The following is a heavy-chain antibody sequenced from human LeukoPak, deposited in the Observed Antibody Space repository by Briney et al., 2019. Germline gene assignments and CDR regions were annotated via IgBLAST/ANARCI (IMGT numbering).Heavy chain of an antibody. Sequence: GASVKVSCKASGYTFTGYYMHWVRQAPGQGLEWVGWINPNSGGTNYAQKFQGRVTMTRDTSISTAYMELSRLRSDDTAVYYCARDAGRRKIAAAGGYWGQGTLVTVSS. J-gene: IGHJ4*02. CDR1: GYTFTGYY. CDR3: ARDAGRRKIAAAGGY. V-gene: IGHV1-2*02. D-gene: IGHD6-13*01. CDR2: INPNSGGT.